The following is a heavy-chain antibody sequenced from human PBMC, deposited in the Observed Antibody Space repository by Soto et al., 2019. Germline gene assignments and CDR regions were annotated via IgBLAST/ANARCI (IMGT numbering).Heavy chain of an antibody. D-gene: IGHD3-10*01. Sequence: QVQVVQSGAEVKKPGASVKVSCKASGYTFTSHSMHWVRQAPGQGLEWMGIINPSGGSRSYAQKFQGRVNMTTDTSTSTVYMELSRLRSEDTAVYYWVRDPGAFDFWGQGTLVTVSS. CDR2: INPSGGSR. J-gene: IGHJ4*02. CDR3: VRDPGAFDF. V-gene: IGHV1-46*01. CDR1: GYTFTSHS.